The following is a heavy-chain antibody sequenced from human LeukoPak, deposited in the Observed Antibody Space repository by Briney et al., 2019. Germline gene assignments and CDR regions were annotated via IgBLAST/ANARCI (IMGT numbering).Heavy chain of an antibody. Sequence: PGRSLRLSCAASGFTFSTYWMHWVRQAPGKGLVWVSRTNPDGSRTDYADSVKGRFTISRDNAKNTLYLQMNRLRAEDTAVYYCAKDLRGYRDYWGQGTLVTVSS. D-gene: IGHD3-22*01. CDR2: TNPDGSRT. J-gene: IGHJ4*02. CDR1: GFTFSTYW. V-gene: IGHV3-74*01. CDR3: AKDLRGYRDY.